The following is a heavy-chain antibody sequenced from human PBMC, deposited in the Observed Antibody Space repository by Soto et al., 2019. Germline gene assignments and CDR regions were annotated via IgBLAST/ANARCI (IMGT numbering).Heavy chain of an antibody. CDR2: ISNSGSYI. D-gene: IGHD4-4*01. CDR1: GCTFSSYS. J-gene: IGHJ6*02. V-gene: IGHV3-21*01. Sequence: GGSLRLSCEGSGCTFSSYSMNWVRQATGRGLKWVSSISNSGSYIYYADSVRGRFTISRDNAKKSLHLQMNSLRGEDTAVYFCVRAGIAMTTVTTVSYYYGMDVWGQGT. CDR3: VRAGIAMTTVTTVSYYYGMDV.